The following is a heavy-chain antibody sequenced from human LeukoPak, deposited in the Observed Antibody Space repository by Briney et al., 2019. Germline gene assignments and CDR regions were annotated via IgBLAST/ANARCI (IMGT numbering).Heavy chain of an antibody. Sequence: SAKVSCKASGYTFTGYYMHWVRQAPGQGLEWMGRIIPILGIANYAQKFQGRVTITADKSTSTAYMELSSLRSEDTAVYYCAREQSGSYGFDYWGQGTLVTVSS. D-gene: IGHD1-26*01. J-gene: IGHJ4*02. V-gene: IGHV1-69*04. CDR1: GYTFTGYY. CDR3: AREQSGSYGFDY. CDR2: IIPILGIA.